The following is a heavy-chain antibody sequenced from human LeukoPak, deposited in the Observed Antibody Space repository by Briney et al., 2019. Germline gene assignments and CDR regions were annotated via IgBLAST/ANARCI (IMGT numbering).Heavy chain of an antibody. CDR2: ISYDGGNT. D-gene: IGHD3-10*02. CDR1: GFTFSTSG. V-gene: IGHV3-30*18. J-gene: IGHJ4*02. Sequence: PGKSLRLSCAASGFTFSTSGMHWIRQAPGKGLEWVAVISYDGGNTYYADSVKGRFTFSRDNSKNTVFLQMHSLRGDDTAVYYCVKFVRYYFDYWGQGTLVTVSS. CDR3: VKFVRYYFDY.